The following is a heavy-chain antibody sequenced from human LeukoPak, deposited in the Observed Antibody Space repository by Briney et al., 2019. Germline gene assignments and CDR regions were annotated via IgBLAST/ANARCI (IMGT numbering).Heavy chain of an antibody. Sequence: GRSLRLSCAASGFTFDDYAMHWVRQAPGKGLEWVSGISWNSGSIGYADSVKGRFTISRDNAKDSLYLQMNSLRAEDTALYYCAKSAVSGDYPYYYYYGMDVWGQGTTVTVPS. D-gene: IGHD4-17*01. CDR1: GFTFDDYA. V-gene: IGHV3-9*01. CDR3: AKSAVSGDYPYYYYYGMDV. CDR2: ISWNSGSI. J-gene: IGHJ6*02.